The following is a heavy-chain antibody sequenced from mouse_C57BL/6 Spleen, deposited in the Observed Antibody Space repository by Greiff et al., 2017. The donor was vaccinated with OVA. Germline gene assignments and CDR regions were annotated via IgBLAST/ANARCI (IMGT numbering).Heavy chain of an antibody. CDR3: ARSKPSYYEHAMDY. Sequence: QVQLKQSGPELVKPGASVKISCKASGYAFSSSWMNWVKQRPGKGLEWIGRIYPGDGDTNYNGKFKGKATLTADKSSSTAYMQLSSLTSEDSAVYFCARSKPSYYEHAMDYWGQGTSVTVSS. CDR1: GYAFSSSW. J-gene: IGHJ4*01. V-gene: IGHV1-82*01. D-gene: IGHD1-1*01. CDR2: IYPGDGDT.